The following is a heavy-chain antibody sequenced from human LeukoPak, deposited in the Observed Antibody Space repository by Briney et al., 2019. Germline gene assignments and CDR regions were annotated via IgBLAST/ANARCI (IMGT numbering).Heavy chain of an antibody. J-gene: IGHJ4*02. V-gene: IGHV4-61*02. Sequence: PSETLSLTCTVSGGSISSGSYYWSWIRQPAGKGLDWIGRIYTSGSTDYNPSLKSRVTMSVDTSKNQFSLKLSSVTAADTAVYYCARVYCSSTSCYGGYFDYWGQGTLVTVSS. CDR3: ARVYCSSTSCYGGYFDY. D-gene: IGHD2-2*01. CDR2: IYTSGST. CDR1: GGSISSGSYY.